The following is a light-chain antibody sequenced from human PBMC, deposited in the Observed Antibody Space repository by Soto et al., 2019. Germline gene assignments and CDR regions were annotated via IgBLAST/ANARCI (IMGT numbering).Light chain of an antibody. J-gene: IGKJ5*01. Sequence: DIQMTQSPSYLSASVGDRVTITCRASQSISSYLNWYQQKPGKATKLLIYAASSLQSGVPSRFSGSGSGTDFTLTISSLQPEEFATYYCQKSYSTPHTVGEGKRLEIK. V-gene: IGKV1-39*01. CDR2: AAS. CDR1: QSISSY. CDR3: QKSYSTPHT.